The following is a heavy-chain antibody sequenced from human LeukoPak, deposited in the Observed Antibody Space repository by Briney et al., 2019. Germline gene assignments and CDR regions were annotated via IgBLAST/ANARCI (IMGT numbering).Heavy chain of an antibody. V-gene: IGHV4-30-4*01. D-gene: IGHD6-13*01. CDR3: ARSTRLAAAGFDY. CDR2: IYYSGST. CDR1: GGSISSGDYY. Sequence: PSETLSLTCTVSGGSISSGDYYWSWIRQPPGKGLEWIGYIYYSGSTYYNPSLKSRVTISVDTSKNQFSLKLSPVTAADTAVYYCARSTRLAAAGFDYWGQGTLVTVSS. J-gene: IGHJ4*02.